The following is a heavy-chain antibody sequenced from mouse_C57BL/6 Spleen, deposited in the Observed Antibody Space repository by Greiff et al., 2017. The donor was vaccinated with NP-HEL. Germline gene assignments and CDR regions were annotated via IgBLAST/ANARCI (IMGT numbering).Heavy chain of an antibody. CDR3: ARSDGYYFDY. CDR1: GYTFTSYW. J-gene: IGHJ2*01. CDR2: IHPNSGST. V-gene: IGHV1-64*01. Sequence: VQLQQPGAELVKPGASVKLSCKASGYTFTSYWMHWVKQRPGQGLEWIGMIHPNSGSTNYNEKFKSKATLTVDKSSSTAYMQRSSLTSEDSAVYYCARSDGYYFDYWGQGTTLTVSS. D-gene: IGHD2-3*01.